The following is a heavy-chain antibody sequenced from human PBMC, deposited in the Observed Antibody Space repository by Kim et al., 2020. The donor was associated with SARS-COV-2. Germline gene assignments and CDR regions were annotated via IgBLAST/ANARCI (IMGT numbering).Heavy chain of an antibody. Sequence: GGSLRLSCAASGFTFSSYAMSWVRQAPGKGLEWVSAISGSGGSTYYADSVKGRFTISRDNSKNTLYLQMNSLRAEDTAVYYCAKVSNPQSIAAPLGFDYWGQGTLVTVSS. V-gene: IGHV3-23*01. CDR3: AKVSNPQSIAAPLGFDY. J-gene: IGHJ4*02. CDR2: ISGSGGST. D-gene: IGHD6-6*01. CDR1: GFTFSSYA.